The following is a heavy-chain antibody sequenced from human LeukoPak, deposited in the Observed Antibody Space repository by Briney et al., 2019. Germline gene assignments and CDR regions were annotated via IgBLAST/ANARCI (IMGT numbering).Heavy chain of an antibody. J-gene: IGHJ4*02. Sequence: PSETLSLTCTVSGYSISSGYYWGWIRQPPGKGLEWIGSIYHSGSTYYNPSLKSRVTISVDTSKNQFSLKLSSVTAADTAVYYCATTTYYYGSGILYWGQGTLVTASS. V-gene: IGHV4-38-2*02. CDR2: IYHSGST. D-gene: IGHD3-10*01. CDR3: ATTTYYYGSGILY. CDR1: GYSISSGYY.